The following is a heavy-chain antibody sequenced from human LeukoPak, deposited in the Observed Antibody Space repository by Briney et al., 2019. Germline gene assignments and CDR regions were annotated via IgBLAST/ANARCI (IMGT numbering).Heavy chain of an antibody. D-gene: IGHD3-22*01. V-gene: IGHV3-9*01. CDR2: ISWNSGSI. J-gene: IGHJ4*02. CDR1: GFTFDDYA. CDR3: AKGTSSGYYPFDY. Sequence: GRSLRLSCAASGFTFDDYAMHWVRHAPGKGLEWVSGISWNSGSIGYADSVKGRFTISRDNAKNSLYLQMNSLRAEDTALYYCAKGTSSGYYPFDYWGQGTLVTVSS.